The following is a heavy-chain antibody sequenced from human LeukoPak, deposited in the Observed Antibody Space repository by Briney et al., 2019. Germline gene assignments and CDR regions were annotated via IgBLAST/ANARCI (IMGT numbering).Heavy chain of an antibody. V-gene: IGHV4-59*01. J-gene: IGHJ4*02. CDR1: GGSISSYY. CDR3: ARGAAAGTVGFDY. Sequence: SETLSLTCTVSGGSISSYYWSWIRQPPGKGLEWIGYTYYSGSTNYNPSLKSRVTISVDTSKNQFSLKLSSVTAADTAVYYCARGAAAGTVGFDYWGQGTLVTVSS. D-gene: IGHD6-13*01. CDR2: TYYSGST.